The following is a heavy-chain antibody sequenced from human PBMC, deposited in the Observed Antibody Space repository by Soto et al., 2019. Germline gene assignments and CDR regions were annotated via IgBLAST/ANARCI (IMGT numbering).Heavy chain of an antibody. Sequence: AGGSLRLSCVASGFTFSTYAMSWVRQPPGKGLEWVSAISGSGGTTYYGDSLKGRFTISRDNSKNTLYLQMNSLRAEDTAVYYCAKVPGITIFGVVIIFHYFDDWGQGTLVTVSS. CDR1: GFTFSTYA. J-gene: IGHJ4*02. CDR2: ISGSGGTT. V-gene: IGHV3-23*01. D-gene: IGHD3-3*01. CDR3: AKVPGITIFGVVIIFHYFDD.